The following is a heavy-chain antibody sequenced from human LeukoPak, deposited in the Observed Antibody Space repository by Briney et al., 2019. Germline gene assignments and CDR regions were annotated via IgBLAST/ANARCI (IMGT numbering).Heavy chain of an antibody. D-gene: IGHD6-13*01. Sequence: GRSLRLSCAASGFTFSSYAMHWVRQAPGKGLEWVAVISYDGSNKYYADSVKGRFTISRDNSKNTLYLQMNSLRAEDTAVYYCATIAAAASYWGQGTLVTVSS. J-gene: IGHJ4*02. CDR2: ISYDGSNK. CDR1: GFTFSSYA. V-gene: IGHV3-30-3*01. CDR3: ATIAAAASY.